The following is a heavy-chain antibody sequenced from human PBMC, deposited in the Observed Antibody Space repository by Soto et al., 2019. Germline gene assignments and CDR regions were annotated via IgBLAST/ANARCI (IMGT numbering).Heavy chain of an antibody. D-gene: IGHD3-16*02. J-gene: IGHJ6*02. CDR1: GGSIISSSYY. CDR2: IYYSGST. V-gene: IGHV4-39*01. Sequence: QLQLQESGPGLVKPSETLSLTCTVSGGSIISSSYYWCWIRQPPGKGLEWIGSIYYSGSTYYNPSLMSPDTAAVDTSGSQLSLKRSSVGAADTAVYYCARLGNYVWGSYRFAVDLDVWGQGTTVTVSS. CDR3: ARLGNYVWGSYRFAVDLDV.